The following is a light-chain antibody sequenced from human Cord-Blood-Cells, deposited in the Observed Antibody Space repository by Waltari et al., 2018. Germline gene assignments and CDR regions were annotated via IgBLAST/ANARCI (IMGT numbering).Light chain of an antibody. CDR2: AAS. CDR1: QSISSY. CDR3: QQSYSTPLT. V-gene: IGKV1-39*01. Sequence: DIQITQSPSSLSASVADRVTITCRARQSISSYLNWYQQKPGKAPKLLIYAASSLQSGVPSRFSGSGSGTDVTLTISCLQPEDFATYYCQQSYSTPLTFGGGTKVEIK. J-gene: IGKJ4*01.